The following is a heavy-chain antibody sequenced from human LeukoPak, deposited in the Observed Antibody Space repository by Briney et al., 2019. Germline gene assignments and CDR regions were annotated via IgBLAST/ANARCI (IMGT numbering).Heavy chain of an antibody. Sequence: SETLSLTCTVSGGSISSGGYYWSWIRQPPGKGLEWIGYIYHSGSTYYNPSLKSRVTISVDRSKNQFSLKLSSVTAADTAVYYCARTSDAFDIWGQGTMVTVSS. CDR2: IYHSGST. CDR3: ARTSDAFDI. CDR1: GGSISSGGYY. J-gene: IGHJ3*02. V-gene: IGHV4-30-2*01.